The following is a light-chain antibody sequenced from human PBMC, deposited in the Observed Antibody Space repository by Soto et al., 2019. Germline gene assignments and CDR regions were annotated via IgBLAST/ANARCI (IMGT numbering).Light chain of an antibody. CDR1: SSNIGAGYA. CDR3: GTWDTGLSAVV. CDR2: ANT. J-gene: IGLJ2*01. Sequence: QSVLTQPPSVSGAPGQRVTISCTGSSSNIGAGYAVHWYQHLPGTAPKLLIYANTNRPSGVPDRFSGSESGTSASLAITGLQAEDEADYFCGTWDTGLSAVVIGGGTKLTVL. V-gene: IGLV1-40*01.